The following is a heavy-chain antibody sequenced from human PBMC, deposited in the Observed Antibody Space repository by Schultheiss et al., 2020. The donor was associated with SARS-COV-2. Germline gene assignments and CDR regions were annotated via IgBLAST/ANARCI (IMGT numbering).Heavy chain of an antibody. CDR2: IYYSGST. D-gene: IGHD4-11*01. J-gene: IGHJ5*02. CDR1: GGSISSYY. CDR3: AKGHYSNLRYNWFDP. V-gene: IGHV4-59*12. Sequence: ESLKISCTVSGGSISSYYWSWIRQPPGKGLEWIGYIYYSGSTNYNPSLKSRVTISVDTSKNQFSLKLSSVTAADTAVYYCAKGHYSNLRYNWFDPWGQGTLVTV.